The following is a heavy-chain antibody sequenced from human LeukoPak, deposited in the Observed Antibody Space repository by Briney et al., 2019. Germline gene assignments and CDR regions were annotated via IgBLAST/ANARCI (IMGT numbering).Heavy chain of an antibody. CDR1: GFTFSSYS. J-gene: IGHJ4*02. CDR3: VRDFIAATGNFDY. D-gene: IGHD6-13*01. CDR2: ISSSSSYI. V-gene: IGHV3-21*01. Sequence: GGSLRLSCAASGFTFSSYSMNWVRQAPGKGLEWVSSISSSSSYIYYADSVKGRFTISRDNAKNSLYLQMNSLRAEDTGVYYCVRDFIAATGNFDYWSQGTLVTVSS.